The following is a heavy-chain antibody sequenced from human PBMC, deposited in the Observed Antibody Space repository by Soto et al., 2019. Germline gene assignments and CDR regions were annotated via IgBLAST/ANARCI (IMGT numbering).Heavy chain of an antibody. J-gene: IGHJ4*02. CDR3: ARVKFGYSSGWYAA. Sequence: KPSETLSPTCAAYGGSFSGYYWSWIRQPPGKGLEWIGEINHSGRTNYNPSLKSRVTISVDTSKNQFSLKLSSVTAADTAVYYCARVKFGYSSGWYAAWGQGTLVTVSS. CDR1: GGSFSGYY. V-gene: IGHV4-34*01. D-gene: IGHD6-19*01. CDR2: INHSGRT.